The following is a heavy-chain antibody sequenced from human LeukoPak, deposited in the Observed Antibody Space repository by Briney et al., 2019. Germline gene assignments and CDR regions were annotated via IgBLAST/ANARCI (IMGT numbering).Heavy chain of an antibody. CDR2: INHSGST. D-gene: IGHD3-3*01. CDR1: GGSFSGYY. V-gene: IGHV4-34*01. J-gene: IGHJ4*02. Sequence: KPSETLSLTCAVYGGSFSGYYWSWIRQPPGKGLEWIGEINHSGSTNYNPSLKSRVTISVDTSKNQFSLKLSSVTAADTAVYYCARRNTVYDLTDYWGQGTLVTVSS. CDR3: ARRNTVYDLTDY.